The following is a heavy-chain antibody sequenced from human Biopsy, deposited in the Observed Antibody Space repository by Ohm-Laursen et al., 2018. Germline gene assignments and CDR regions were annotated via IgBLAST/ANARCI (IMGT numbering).Heavy chain of an antibody. CDR2: VNPNNGDK. CDR1: GYTFIDYY. Sequence: ASVKVSCKTSGYTFIDYYIHWVRQAPGQGLEWMGWVNPNNGDKKFAPDFQGRLTMTRDKSISTAYMELIRLRSDDTAVYYCARGPLGPLLEWLLFQTSIDVWGQGTTVTVSS. V-gene: IGHV1-2*07. D-gene: IGHD3-3*01. CDR3: ARGPLGPLLEWLLFQTSIDV. J-gene: IGHJ6*02.